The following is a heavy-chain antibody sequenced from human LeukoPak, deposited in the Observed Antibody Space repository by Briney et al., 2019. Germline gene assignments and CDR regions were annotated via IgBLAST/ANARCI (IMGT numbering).Heavy chain of an antibody. Sequence: GGSLRLSCAASGFTFSSYSMNWVRQAPGKGLEWVSSISSSSSYIYYADSVKGRFTISRDNAKNSLYLQMNSLRAEDTAVYYCAKGLAGYSSGWFFDYWGQGTLVTVSP. V-gene: IGHV3-21*01. D-gene: IGHD6-19*01. CDR1: GFTFSSYS. CDR2: ISSSSSYI. J-gene: IGHJ4*02. CDR3: AKGLAGYSSGWFFDY.